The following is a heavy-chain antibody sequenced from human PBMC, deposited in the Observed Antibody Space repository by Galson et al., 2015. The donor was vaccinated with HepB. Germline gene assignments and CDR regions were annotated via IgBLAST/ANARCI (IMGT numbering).Heavy chain of an antibody. CDR3: ARLAARQNYEY. CDR2: IKQDGGKK. CDR1: GFTFSSYW. J-gene: IGHJ4*02. D-gene: IGHD6-6*01. Sequence: SLRLSCAASGFTFSSYWMSWVRQAPGKGLEWVANIKQDGGKKYYVDSVKGRLTISRDNAKNSLYLQMNSLRAEDTAVYYCARLAARQNYEYWGQGTLVTVSS. V-gene: IGHV3-7*01.